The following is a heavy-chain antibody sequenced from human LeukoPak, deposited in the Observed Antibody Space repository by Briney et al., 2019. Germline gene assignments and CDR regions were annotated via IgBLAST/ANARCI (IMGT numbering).Heavy chain of an antibody. J-gene: IGHJ4*02. CDR2: INPNSGGT. D-gene: IGHD3-10*01. V-gene: IGHV1-2*02. CDR1: GYTFTGYY. CDR3: ARALGSGSYYFNY. Sequence: ASVKVSCEASGYTFTGYYMHWVRQAPGQGLEWMGWINPNSGGTNYAQKFQGRVTMTRDTSISTAYMELSRLRSDDTAVYYCARALGSGSYYFNYWGQGTLVTVSS.